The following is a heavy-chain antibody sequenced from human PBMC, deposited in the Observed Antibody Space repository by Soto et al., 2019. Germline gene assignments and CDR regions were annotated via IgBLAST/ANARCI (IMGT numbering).Heavy chain of an antibody. CDR3: ARAKPNSAGYSMDV. CDR2: INAGNGDT. CDR1: GYIFTTYI. D-gene: IGHD2-8*01. Sequence: QVQLVQSGAEVKKPGASVKISCEASGYIFTTYIVHWVRQSPGQRLEWMGWINAGNGDTRYSQNFQGRVTFSRDTSASTAYIDLSSLRSEDSAVYYCARAKPNSAGYSMDVWGKGTTVTVSS. J-gene: IGHJ6*03. V-gene: IGHV1-3*01.